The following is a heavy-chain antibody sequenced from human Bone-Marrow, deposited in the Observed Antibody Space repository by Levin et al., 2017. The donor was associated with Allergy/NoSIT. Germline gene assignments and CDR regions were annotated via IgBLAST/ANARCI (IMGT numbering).Heavy chain of an antibody. CDR3: AREAAYSGYEDYYYYGMDV. J-gene: IGHJ6*01. CDR1: GDNVSSDRAA. Sequence: SETLSLTCAISGDNVSSDRAAWNWIRQSPSRGLEWLGRTYYRSKWYNDYAESVKSRISINPDTSKNQFTLQLNSVTPEDTAWYYCAREAAYSGYEDYYYYGMDVWGQGATVTVSS. D-gene: IGHD5-12*01. CDR2: TYYRSKWYN. V-gene: IGHV6-1*01.